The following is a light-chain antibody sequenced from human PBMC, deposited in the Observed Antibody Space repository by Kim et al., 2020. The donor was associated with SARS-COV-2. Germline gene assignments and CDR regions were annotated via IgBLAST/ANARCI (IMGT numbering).Light chain of an antibody. J-gene: IGKJ3*01. V-gene: IGKV3-11*01. CDR2: DAS. CDR1: QGVGYY. Sequence: EIVLTRSPATLSLSPGERATLSCRASQGVGYYLAWYQQKPGQGPRLLIYDASNRATGIPGRFSGSGSGTDFTLTISSLEPEDFAVYYCQHGRSFGPGTKVDIK. CDR3: QHGRS.